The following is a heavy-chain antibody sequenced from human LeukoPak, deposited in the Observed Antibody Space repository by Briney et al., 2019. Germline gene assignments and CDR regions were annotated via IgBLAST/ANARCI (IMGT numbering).Heavy chain of an antibody. J-gene: IGHJ4*02. CDR3: TTGNRYYDSSGYYPYYFDY. CDR1: GFTFSNAW. D-gene: IGHD3-22*01. V-gene: IGHV3-15*01. CDR2: IKSKADDGAI. Sequence: GGSLRLSCVVSGFTFSNAWMTWVRQAPGKGLGWVGRIKSKADDGAIDYAAPVKGRFTISRDDSKNTLYLQMNSLKSEDTAEYYCTTGNRYYDSSGYYPYYFDYWGQGTLVTVSS.